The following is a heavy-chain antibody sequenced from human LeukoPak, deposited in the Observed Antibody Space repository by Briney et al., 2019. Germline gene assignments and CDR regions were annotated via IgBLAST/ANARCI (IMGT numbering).Heavy chain of an antibody. V-gene: IGHV3-11*04. CDR2: ISSSGGTM. D-gene: IGHD3-10*01. CDR3: ARDVRSSGSYYSRSYFYMDV. J-gene: IGHJ6*03. CDR1: GFIFSDYY. Sequence: PGGSLRLYCAASGFIFSDYYMSWIRQAPGKGLEWVSYISSSGGTMYYADSVKGRFTISRDNAKNSLYLQMNSLRAEDTAIYYCARDVRSSGSYYSRSYFYMDVWGKGTTVTVSS.